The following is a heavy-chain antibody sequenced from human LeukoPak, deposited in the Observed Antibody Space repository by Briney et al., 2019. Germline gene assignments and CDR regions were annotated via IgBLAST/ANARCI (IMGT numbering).Heavy chain of an antibody. D-gene: IGHD5-24*01. Sequence: GGSLRLSCAASGFTFSSYSMNWVRQAPGKGLEWVSSISSSSSYIYYADSVKGRFTICRDNAKNSLYLQMNSLRAEDPAVYYCARVEIATGRDYWGQGTLVTVSS. CDR3: ARVEIATGRDY. CDR1: GFTFSSYS. V-gene: IGHV3-21*01. CDR2: ISSSSSYI. J-gene: IGHJ4*02.